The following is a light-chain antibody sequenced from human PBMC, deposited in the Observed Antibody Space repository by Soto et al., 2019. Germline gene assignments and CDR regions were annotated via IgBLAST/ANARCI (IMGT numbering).Light chain of an antibody. CDR3: QQYSVSPWT. V-gene: IGKV3-20*01. Sequence: EIGLTQSPGTLSLSPGEGATLSCRASQSVSSSYIAWYQQKPGQAPGLLIYGTSTRATGIPDRFRGSGSGPDFTLPVSRLEPEDFAVYFCQQYSVSPWTFGQGTRVEIK. J-gene: IGKJ1*01. CDR2: GTS. CDR1: QSVSSSY.